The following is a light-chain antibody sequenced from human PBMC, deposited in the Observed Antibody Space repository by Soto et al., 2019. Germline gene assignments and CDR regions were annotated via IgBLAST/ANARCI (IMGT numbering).Light chain of an antibody. Sequence: EIVLTQSPATLSLYPGERATLSCRASQSVSSYLAWYQQKPGQAPRLLIYGPSSRATGIPDRFSGSGSGTDFTLSISSLEPEDFAVYYCQHYGNSPLTFGGGTKVDI. V-gene: IGKV3-20*01. J-gene: IGKJ4*01. CDR1: QSVSSY. CDR3: QHYGNSPLT. CDR2: GPS.